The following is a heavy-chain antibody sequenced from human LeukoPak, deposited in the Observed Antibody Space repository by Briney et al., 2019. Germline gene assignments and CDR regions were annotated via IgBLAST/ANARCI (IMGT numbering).Heavy chain of an antibody. D-gene: IGHD3-10*01. Sequence: VASVKVSCKASGYTFTNYDINWVRQAAGQGLEWMGWMNPNSGNTGYAQKFQGRVTMTRDTSISTAYMELGSLRSEDTAVYYCAKQGNYFGSGSYYGNWLDFWGQGNLVTVSS. J-gene: IGHJ5*01. CDR3: AKQGNYFGSGSYYGNWLDF. CDR1: GYTFTNYD. CDR2: MNPNSGNT. V-gene: IGHV1-8*01.